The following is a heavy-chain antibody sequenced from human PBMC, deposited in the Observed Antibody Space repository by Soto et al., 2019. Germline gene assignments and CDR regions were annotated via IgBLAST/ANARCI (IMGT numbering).Heavy chain of an antibody. V-gene: IGHV3-15*01. CDR3: TTEAVAGGNYYYGMDV. Sequence: LRLSCAASGFTFSNAWMSWVRQAPGKGLEWVGRIKSKTDGGTTDYAAPVKGRFTISRDDSKNTLYLQMNSLKTEDTAVYYCTTEAVAGGNYYYGMDVWGQGTTVTVSS. CDR1: GFTFSNAW. D-gene: IGHD6-19*01. J-gene: IGHJ6*02. CDR2: IKSKTDGGTT.